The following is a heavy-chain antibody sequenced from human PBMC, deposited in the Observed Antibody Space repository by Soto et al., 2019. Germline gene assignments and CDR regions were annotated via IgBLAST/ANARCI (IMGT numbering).Heavy chain of an antibody. Sequence: GGSLRLSCAVSGFTFSNYAMHWARQAPGKGLEWVAVISYDGSDKNYADSGKGRFTISRDNSKNTLYLQLNSLRAEDTALYYCAKAPGRGDHVGMDVWGLGTTVTAP. CDR1: GFTFSNYA. CDR2: ISYDGSDK. CDR3: AKAPGRGDHVGMDV. J-gene: IGHJ6*02. D-gene: IGHD4-17*01. V-gene: IGHV3-30*18.